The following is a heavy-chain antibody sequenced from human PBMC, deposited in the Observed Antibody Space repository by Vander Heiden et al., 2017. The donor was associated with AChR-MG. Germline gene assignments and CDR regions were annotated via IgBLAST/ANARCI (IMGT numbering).Heavy chain of an antibody. V-gene: IGHV3-9*01. CDR3: TKNAADSSVYYSSSPFDY. D-gene: IGHD3-22*01. Sequence: EVQLVESGGGLVQPGRSLRLSCAASGFPFDDYALHWVRQAPGKGLEWVSGISWNSGSTGYVDSVKGRFTISRDNARNSLYLQMNSLRAEDTAVYFCTKNAADSSVYYSSSPFDYWGQGTLVTVSS. CDR1: GFPFDDYA. CDR2: ISWNSGST. J-gene: IGHJ4*02.